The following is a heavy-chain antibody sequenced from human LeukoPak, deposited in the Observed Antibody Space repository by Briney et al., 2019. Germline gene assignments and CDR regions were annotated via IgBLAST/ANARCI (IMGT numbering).Heavy chain of an antibody. V-gene: IGHV1-69*13. CDR2: IIPIFGTA. Sequence: SAKVSCKVSGYTLTELSMHWVRQAPGQGLEWMGGIIPIFGTANYAQKFQGRVTITADESTSTAYMELSSLRSEDTAVYYCASLGGMDVWGQGTTVTVSS. CDR1: GYTLTELS. J-gene: IGHJ6*02. CDR3: ASLGGMDV.